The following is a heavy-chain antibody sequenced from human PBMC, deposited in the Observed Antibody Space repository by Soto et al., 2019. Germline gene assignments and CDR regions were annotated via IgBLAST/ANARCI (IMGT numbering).Heavy chain of an antibody. J-gene: IGHJ6*02. D-gene: IGHD2-2*02. CDR2: ISSSSSYI. CDR1: GFTFSSYS. CDR3: ATERYCSSTSCYSLYYYGMDV. V-gene: IGHV3-21*01. Sequence: ESLLLSGAASGFTFSSYSMNWVRQAPGKGLEWVSSISSSSSYIYYADSVKGRFTISRDNAKNSLYLQMNSLRAEDTAVYYCATERYCSSTSCYSLYYYGMDVWGQGTTVTVSS.